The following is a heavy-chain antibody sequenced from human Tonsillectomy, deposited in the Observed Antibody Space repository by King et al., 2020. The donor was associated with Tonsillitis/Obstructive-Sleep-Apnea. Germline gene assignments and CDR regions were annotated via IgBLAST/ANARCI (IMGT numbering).Heavy chain of an antibody. D-gene: IGHD3-3*01. CDR3: ARLGQYYDFWSGYYATEGYFDY. V-gene: IGHV3-64*01. CDR2: ISNTGGST. J-gene: IGHJ4*02. CDR1: GFTFNNYA. Sequence: VQLVESGGGLVQPGGSLRLSCVASGFTFNNYAMHWVRQAPGKGLEYVSAISNTGGSTYYANSVKGRFTISRDNSKNTLYLQIGSLRAEDMAVYYCARLGQYYDFWSGYYATEGYFDYWGRGTLVTVSS.